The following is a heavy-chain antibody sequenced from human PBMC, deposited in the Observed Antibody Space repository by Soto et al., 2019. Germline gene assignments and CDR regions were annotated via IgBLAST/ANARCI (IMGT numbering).Heavy chain of an antibody. CDR2: ISGSGGST. J-gene: IGHJ5*02. CDR3: AKDQHSGYCSSNSCHLIYH. Sequence: PGGSLRLSCAASGFTFSSYAMSWVRQAPGKGLEWVSAISGSGGSTYYADSVKGRFTISRDNSKNTLYLQMNSLRAEETGVYYCAKDQHSGYCSSNSCHLIYHWGQGTLVTVSS. D-gene: IGHD2-2*01. V-gene: IGHV3-23*01. CDR1: GFTFSSYA.